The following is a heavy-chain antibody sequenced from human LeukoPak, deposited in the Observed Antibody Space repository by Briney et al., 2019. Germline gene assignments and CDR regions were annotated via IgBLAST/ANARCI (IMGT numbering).Heavy chain of an antibody. Sequence: SETLSLTCTVSGGSISSYYWSWIRQPPGKGLEWIGYIYYSGSTNYNPSLKSRVTISVVTSKNQFSLKLSSVTAADTAVYYCARGVDSYGFPFDYWGQGTLVTVSS. CDR2: IYYSGST. CDR3: ARGVDSYGFPFDY. V-gene: IGHV4-59*01. CDR1: GGSISSYY. J-gene: IGHJ4*02. D-gene: IGHD5-18*01.